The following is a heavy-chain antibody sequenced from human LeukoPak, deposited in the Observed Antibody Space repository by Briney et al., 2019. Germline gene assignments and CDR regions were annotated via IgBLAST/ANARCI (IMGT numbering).Heavy chain of an antibody. D-gene: IGHD6-13*01. Sequence: PGGSLRLSCAASGFTFSSYSMDWVRQAPGKGLEWVSSISTSSSYIYYADSVKGRFTISRDNTKNSLYLQMNSLRPGDTAVYYCARGAQNVAAADNWFDPWGQGTLVTVSS. V-gene: IGHV3-21*01. CDR1: GFTFSSYS. CDR3: ARGAQNVAAADNWFDP. CDR2: ISTSSSYI. J-gene: IGHJ5*02.